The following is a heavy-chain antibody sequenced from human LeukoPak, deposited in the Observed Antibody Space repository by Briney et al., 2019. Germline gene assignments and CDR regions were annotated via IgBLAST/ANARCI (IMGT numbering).Heavy chain of an antibody. CDR1: GGTFSSYA. V-gene: IGHV1-69*05. CDR3: ARCPYDSSGCRMFDP. J-gene: IGHJ5*02. Sequence: GSSVKVSCKASGGTFSSYAISWVRQAPGQGLEWMGGIIPIFGTANYAQKFQGRVTITTDESTSTAYMELSSLRSEDTAVYYCARCPYDSSGCRMFDPWGQGTLVTVSS. D-gene: IGHD3-22*01. CDR2: IIPIFGTA.